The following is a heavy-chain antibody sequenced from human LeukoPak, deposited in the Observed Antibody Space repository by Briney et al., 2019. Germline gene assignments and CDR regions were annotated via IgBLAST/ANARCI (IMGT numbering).Heavy chain of an antibody. CDR3: VRLRRNSDTSGFYYYYDF. V-gene: IGHV3-21*01. D-gene: IGHD3-22*01. CDR1: GYTFSSYS. J-gene: IGHJ4*02. Sequence: GGSLRLSCAASGYTFSSYSIDWVRQAPGKGLEWVSSISVRSNYIYYADSVRGRFRISRDDARDSLYLQMNSLRAEDTAVYYCVRLRRNSDTSGFYYYYDFWGQGTLVTVSS. CDR2: ISVRSNYI.